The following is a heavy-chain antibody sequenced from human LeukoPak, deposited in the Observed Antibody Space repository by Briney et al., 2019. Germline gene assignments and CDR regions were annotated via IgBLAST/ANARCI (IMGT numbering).Heavy chain of an antibody. V-gene: IGHV3-9*01. CDR1: GFTFDDYA. CDR3: AKDSSGWWVSDYYYYGMDV. CDR2: ISWNSGSI. D-gene: IGHD6-19*01. J-gene: IGHJ6*02. Sequence: GGSRRLSCAASGFTFDDYAMHWVRQAPGKGLEWVSGISWNSGSIGYADSVKGRFTISRDNAKNSLYLQMNSLRAEDTALYYCAKDSSGWWVSDYYYYGMDVWGQGTTVTVSS.